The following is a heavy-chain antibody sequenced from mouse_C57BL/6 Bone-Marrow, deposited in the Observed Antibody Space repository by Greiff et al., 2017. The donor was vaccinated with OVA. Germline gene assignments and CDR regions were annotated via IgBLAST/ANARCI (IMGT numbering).Heavy chain of an antibody. Sequence: EVMLVESGAELVRPGASVKLSCTASGFNIKDDYMHWVKQRPEQGLEWIGWIDPENGDTEYASKFQGKATITADTSSNTAYLQLSSLTSEDTAVYYCTTYDGTGDYWGQGTTLTVSS. D-gene: IGHD2-3*01. CDR1: GFNIKDDY. CDR2: IDPENGDT. CDR3: TTYDGTGDY. V-gene: IGHV14-4*01. J-gene: IGHJ2*01.